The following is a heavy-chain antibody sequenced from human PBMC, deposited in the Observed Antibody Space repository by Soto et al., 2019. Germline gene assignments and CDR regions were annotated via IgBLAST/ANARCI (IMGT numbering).Heavy chain of an antibody. J-gene: IGHJ4*02. CDR2: INAGNGNT. CDR3: AREKYSRRWYLAY. CDR1: GYTFTSYA. D-gene: IGHD6-19*01. Sequence: ASVKVSCKASGYTFTSYAMHWVRQAPGQRLEWMGWINAGNGNTKYSQKFRGRVTITRDTSASTAYMELSSLRSEDTAVYYCAREKYSRRWYLAYRGQGTLVTVSS. V-gene: IGHV1-3*01.